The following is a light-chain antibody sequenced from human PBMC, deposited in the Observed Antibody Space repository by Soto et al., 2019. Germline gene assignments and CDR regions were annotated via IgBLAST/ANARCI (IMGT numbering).Light chain of an antibody. J-gene: IGKJ1*01. Sequence: EIVLTQSPGTLSLSPGERATLSCRASQSVSYYLAWYQQKPGQAPRLLIYGASSRATGIPDRFSGSGSGTDFTLTINSLQPEDFATFYCQQTYSTPGTFGQGTKVDIK. V-gene: IGKV3-20*01. CDR2: GAS. CDR3: QQTYSTPGT. CDR1: QSVSYY.